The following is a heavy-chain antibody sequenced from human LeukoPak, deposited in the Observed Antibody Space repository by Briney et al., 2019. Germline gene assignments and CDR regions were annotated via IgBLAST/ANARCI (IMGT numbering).Heavy chain of an antibody. Sequence: GGSLRLSCAASGFTFNSYGMHWVRQDPGEGLEGVSGISRSGGSTYYADSVKGRFTISRDNSKNTLYLQMNSLRGEDTAVYLCAKESSDWSWDWGQGALVTVSP. CDR2: ISRSGGST. V-gene: IGHV3-23*01. CDR3: AKESSDWSWD. J-gene: IGHJ4*02. CDR1: GFTFNSYG. D-gene: IGHD6-13*01.